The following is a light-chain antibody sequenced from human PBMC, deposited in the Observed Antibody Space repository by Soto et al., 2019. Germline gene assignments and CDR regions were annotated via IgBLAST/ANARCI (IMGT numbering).Light chain of an antibody. CDR1: SSNIGSST. CDR2: SND. Sequence: QSVLTQPPSASGTPGQRVTISCSGSSSNIGSSTVNWYQHVPGTAPKLLIYSNDQRPSGVPDRFSGSKSGTSASLAISGLQSEDEADYYCAAWDDSLTVLVFGGGTQLTVL. V-gene: IGLV1-44*01. J-gene: IGLJ3*02. CDR3: AAWDDSLTVLV.